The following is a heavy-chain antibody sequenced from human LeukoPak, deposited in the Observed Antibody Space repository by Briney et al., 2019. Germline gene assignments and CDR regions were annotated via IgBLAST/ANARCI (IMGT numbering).Heavy chain of an antibody. J-gene: IGHJ6*03. Sequence: ASVKVSCKASGGTFSSYAISWVRQAPGQGLEWMGGIIPIFGTANYAQKFQGRVTITADESTSTAYMELSSLRSEGTAVYYCARAGEYCSSTSCYAAYYYYYMDVWGKGTTVTISS. CDR2: IIPIFGTA. CDR3: ARAGEYCSSTSCYAAYYYYYMDV. V-gene: IGHV1-69*13. D-gene: IGHD2-2*01. CDR1: GGTFSSYA.